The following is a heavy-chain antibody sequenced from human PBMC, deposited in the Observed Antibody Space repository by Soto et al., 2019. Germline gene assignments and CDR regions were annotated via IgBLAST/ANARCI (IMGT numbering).Heavy chain of an antibody. D-gene: IGHD5-18*01. Sequence: SVKVSCKASGGTFSSYTISWVRQAPGQGLEWMGRIIPILGIANYAQKFQGRVTITADKSTSTAYMELSSLRSEDTAVYYCARGSLKGYTYGFEDYWGQGTLVTVSS. V-gene: IGHV1-69*02. CDR2: IIPILGIA. J-gene: IGHJ4*02. CDR1: GGTFSSYT. CDR3: ARGSLKGYTYGFEDY.